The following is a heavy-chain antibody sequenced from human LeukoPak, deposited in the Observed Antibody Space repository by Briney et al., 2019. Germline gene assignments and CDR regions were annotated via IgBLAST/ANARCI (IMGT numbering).Heavy chain of an antibody. J-gene: IGHJ5*02. CDR3: ARDEPGIAAAGTFSWFDP. Sequence: SETLSLTCTVSGGSISSYYWSWIRQPAGKGLEWIGRIYTSGSTNYNPSLTSRVTMSVDTSKTQSSLKLSSVTAADTAVYYCARDEPGIAAAGTFSWFDPWGQGTLVTVSS. CDR2: IYTSGST. D-gene: IGHD6-13*01. CDR1: GGSISSYY. V-gene: IGHV4-4*07.